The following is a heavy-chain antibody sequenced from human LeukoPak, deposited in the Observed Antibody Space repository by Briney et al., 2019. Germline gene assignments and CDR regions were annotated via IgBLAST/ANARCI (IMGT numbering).Heavy chain of an antibody. J-gene: IGHJ3*02. CDR2: LDPEDGEP. CDR1: GYTLTELS. D-gene: IGHD6-19*01. V-gene: IGHV1-24*01. Sequence: ASAKVSCKVSGYTLTELSMHWVRQAPGKGLECMGGLDPEDGEPIYAQKFQGRVTMTEDTSTDTAYMELSSLRSEDTALYYCATRRGIAVAGPGAFDIWGQGTMVTVSS. CDR3: ATRRGIAVAGPGAFDI.